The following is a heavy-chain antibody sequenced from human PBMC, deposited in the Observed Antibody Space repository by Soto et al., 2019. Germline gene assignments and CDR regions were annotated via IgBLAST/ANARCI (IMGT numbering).Heavy chain of an antibody. V-gene: IGHV1-18*01. CDR3: EFSDSTRYPPSDLV. CDR2: ISAYNGNT. Sequence: AVKVSCKASGYTFTNYYISWVRQAPGQGLEWMGWISAYNGNTNYAQKLQGRVTMATDTSTRTAYMELRSLRSEDTAVYYCEFSDSTRYPPSDLVWCKGTTVTVST. CDR1: GYTFTNYY. D-gene: IGHD2-2*01. J-gene: IGHJ6*04.